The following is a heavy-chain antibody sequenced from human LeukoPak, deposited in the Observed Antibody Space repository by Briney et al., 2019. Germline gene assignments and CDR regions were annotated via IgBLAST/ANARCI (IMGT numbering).Heavy chain of an antibody. V-gene: IGHV3-23*01. CDR1: GFTFSNYA. CDR2: ISGSGGST. D-gene: IGHD1-1*01. J-gene: IGHJ4*02. Sequence: PGGSLRLPCAAAGFTFSNYAMTWVRQAPGKGLEWVSSISGSGGSTYYADSVKGRFTISRDNSKNTLYLQMYSLRAEDTAVYYCAKVEGASKASVYWGQGIMVTVSS. CDR3: AKVEGASKASVY.